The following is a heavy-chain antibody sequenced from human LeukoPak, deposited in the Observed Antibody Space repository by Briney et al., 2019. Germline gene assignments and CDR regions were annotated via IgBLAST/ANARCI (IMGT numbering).Heavy chain of an antibody. V-gene: IGHV3-73*01. CDR3: TGNYYGSGSYADFDY. Sequence: TGGSLRLSCAASGFTFTNAWMNWVRQASGKGLEWVGRIRSTANGYATAYAASVKGRFTISRDDSKNTAYLQMDSLKTEDTAVYYCTGNYYGSGSYADFDYWGQGTLVTVSS. D-gene: IGHD3-10*01. CDR1: GFTFTNAW. J-gene: IGHJ4*02. CDR2: IRSTANGYAT.